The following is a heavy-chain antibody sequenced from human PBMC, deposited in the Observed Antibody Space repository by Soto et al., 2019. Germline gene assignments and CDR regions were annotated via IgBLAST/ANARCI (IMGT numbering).Heavy chain of an antibody. Sequence: QVQLVQSGAEVKKPGASVNVSCKASGYTFTVYYMHWVRQAPGQGLEWMGWINPKSGGTMYPQKFQGRVTMTWDTSSRTAYMALTRLRSDDTAVYYCARDLAKGCGSAGFDYWGQGTLVTVSS. J-gene: IGHJ4*02. D-gene: IGHD1-26*01. CDR3: ARDLAKGCGSAGFDY. CDR2: INPKSGGT. V-gene: IGHV1-2*02. CDR1: GYTFTVYY.